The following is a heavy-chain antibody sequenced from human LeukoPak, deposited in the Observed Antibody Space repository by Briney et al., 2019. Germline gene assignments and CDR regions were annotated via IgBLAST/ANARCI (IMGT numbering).Heavy chain of an antibody. D-gene: IGHD5-24*01. CDR1: GGSISSYY. CDR3: ARAGGDGYNPIAFFDY. J-gene: IGHJ4*02. CDR2: IYYSGST. V-gene: IGHV4-59*01. Sequence: SETLSLTCTVSGGSISSYYWSWIRQPPGKGLEWIGYIYYSGSTNYNPSLRSRVTISVDTSKNQFSLKLSSVTAADTAVYYCARAGGDGYNPIAFFDYWGQGTLVTVSS.